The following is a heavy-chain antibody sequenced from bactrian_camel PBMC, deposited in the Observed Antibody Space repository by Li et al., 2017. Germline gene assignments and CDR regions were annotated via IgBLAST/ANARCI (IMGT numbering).Heavy chain of an antibody. V-gene: IGHV3S55*01. D-gene: IGHD6*01. J-gene: IGHJ6*01. CDR2: IGSSGST. CDR1: GYTYSGHC. CDR3: AAVRYGGSWYPLCRARSADFGY. Sequence: LVESGGGSVQAGGSLRLSCAFSGYTYSGHCMGWFRQAPGKEREGVAIIGSSGSTGYADSVKGRFTISKDNAKNTLYLQMNSLKPEDTVMYYCAAVRYGGSWYPLCRARSADFGYWGQGTQVTVS.